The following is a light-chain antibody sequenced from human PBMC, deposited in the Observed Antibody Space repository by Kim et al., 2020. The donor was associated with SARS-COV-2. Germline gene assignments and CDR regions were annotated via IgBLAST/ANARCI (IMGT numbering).Light chain of an antibody. V-gene: IGKV3-11*01. J-gene: IGKJ4*01. CDR1: QSVSSD. Sequence: PPGERATLSCRASQSVSSDVAWYQQKPGQAPRLLIYDASNRATGIPARFSGSGSGTDFTLTISSLEPEDFAVYYCQQRSNWPPLTFGGGTKVDIK. CDR3: QQRSNWPPLT. CDR2: DAS.